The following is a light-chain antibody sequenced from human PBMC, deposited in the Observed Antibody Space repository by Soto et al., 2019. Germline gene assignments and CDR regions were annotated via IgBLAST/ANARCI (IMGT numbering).Light chain of an antibody. CDR1: SSDVGAYTY. V-gene: IGLV2-14*01. CDR3: NSYTTSNTLV. J-gene: IGLJ2*01. CDR2: EVS. Sequence: QSALTQPASVSGSPGQSITISCTGTSSDVGAYTYVSWYQQHPGKAPKLMIFEVSDRPSGDSNRFSGSQSGNTASLTISGLQAEDEADCYCNSYTTSNTLVFGGGTKLTVL.